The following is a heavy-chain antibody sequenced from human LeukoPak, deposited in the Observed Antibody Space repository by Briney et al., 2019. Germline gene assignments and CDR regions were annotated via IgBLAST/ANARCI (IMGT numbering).Heavy chain of an antibody. CDR2: INPSGGST. Sequence: ASVKVSCTASGYTFTSYYIHWVRQAPGQGLEWMGIINPSGGSTSYAQKFQGRVTMTRDTSTSTVYMELSSLRSEDTAVYYCASIGFRGYDHSCAYFDYWGQGTLVTVSS. CDR1: GYTFTSYY. J-gene: IGHJ4*02. D-gene: IGHD5-12*01. V-gene: IGHV1-46*01. CDR3: ASIGFRGYDHSCAYFDY.